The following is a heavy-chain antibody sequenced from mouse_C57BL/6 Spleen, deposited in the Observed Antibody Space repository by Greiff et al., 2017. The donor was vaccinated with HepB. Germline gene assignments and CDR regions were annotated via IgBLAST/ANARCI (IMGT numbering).Heavy chain of an antibody. Sequence: EVMLVESGGGLVKPGGSLKLSCAASGFTFSSYAMSWVRQTPEKRLEWVATISDGGSYTYYPDNVKGRFTISRDNAKNNLYLQMSHLKSEDTAMYYCARGEGPYAMDYWGQGTSVTVSS. CDR2: ISDGGSYT. V-gene: IGHV5-4*03. CDR1: GFTFSSYA. CDR3: ARGEGPYAMDY. J-gene: IGHJ4*01.